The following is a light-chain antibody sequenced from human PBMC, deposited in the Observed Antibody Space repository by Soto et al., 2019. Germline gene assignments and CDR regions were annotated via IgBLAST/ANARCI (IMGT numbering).Light chain of an antibody. V-gene: IGKV1-5*01. CDR1: QSISTW. CDR2: DAS. J-gene: IGKJ1*01. Sequence: DIQMTQSPSTLSASVGDRASITCRASQSISTWLAWYQQKPGKAPELLIYDASSLESGVPSRFSGSGSGTVFTLTISSLQPDDFATYHCQQYLSYATFGQGTKVDIK. CDR3: QQYLSYAT.